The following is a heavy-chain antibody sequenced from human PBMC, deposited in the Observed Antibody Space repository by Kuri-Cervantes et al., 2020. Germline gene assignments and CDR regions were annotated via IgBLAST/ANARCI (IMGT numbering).Heavy chain of an antibody. CDR3: ARVGAWFYYYDSSGYFGGMDV. CDR2: IKSKTDGGTT. D-gene: IGHD3-22*01. V-gene: IGHV3-15*01. J-gene: IGHJ6*02. CDR1: GFTFSNAW. Sequence: GESLKISCAASGFTFSNAWMSWVRQAPGKGLEWVGRIKSKTDGGTTDYAAPVKGRFTISRDNAKNSLYLQMNSLRAEDTAVYYCARVGAWFYYYDSSGYFGGMDVWGQGTTVTVSS.